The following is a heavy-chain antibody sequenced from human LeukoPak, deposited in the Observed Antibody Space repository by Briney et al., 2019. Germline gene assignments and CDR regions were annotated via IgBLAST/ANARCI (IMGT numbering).Heavy chain of an antibody. Sequence: PGGSLRLSCAASGFTFSNYGMRWVRQAPGKGLEWVSGISDSGDGTYYADSVKGRFTISRDNAKNTLYLQMNSLRAEGTAVYYCAREASYSGDSWGQGTLVTVSS. V-gene: IGHV3-23*01. D-gene: IGHD2-15*01. CDR1: GFTFSNYG. CDR2: ISDSGDGT. CDR3: AREASYSGDS. J-gene: IGHJ4*02.